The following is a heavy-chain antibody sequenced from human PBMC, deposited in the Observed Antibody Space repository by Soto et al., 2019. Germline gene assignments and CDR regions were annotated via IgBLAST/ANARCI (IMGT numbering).Heavy chain of an antibody. CDR2: IYWDDDV. CDR1: GFSLSTTVEG. CDR3: VHRTVSNGALFDP. V-gene: IGHV2-5*02. J-gene: IGHJ5*02. D-gene: IGHD4-4*01. Sequence: PALVNPTQPXTLNCAFSGFSLSTTVEGVGWFRQPPGKAPEWLALIYWDDDVRYSPSLRNRLTITKDTSENQVVLTMTKIDHLDTATYYCVHRTVSNGALFDPWGQGILVTVSS.